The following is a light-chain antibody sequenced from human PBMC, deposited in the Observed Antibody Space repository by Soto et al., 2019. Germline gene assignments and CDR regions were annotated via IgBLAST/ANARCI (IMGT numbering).Light chain of an antibody. CDR3: SSYTSSSTVV. V-gene: IGLV2-14*01. CDR1: SIDVGGYNY. CDR2: DVS. Sequence: QSVLTQPASVSGSPGQSITISCTGTSIDVGGYNYVSWYQQHPGKAPKLMIYDVSNRPSGVSNRFSGSKSGNTSSLTISGLQAEDEADYSCSSYTSSSTVVFAGGTKLTVL. J-gene: IGLJ2*01.